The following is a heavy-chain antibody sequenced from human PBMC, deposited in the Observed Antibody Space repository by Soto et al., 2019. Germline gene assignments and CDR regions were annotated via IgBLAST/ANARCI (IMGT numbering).Heavy chain of an antibody. CDR1: GFMFSHDW. Sequence: GGSLRLSCAASGFMFSHDWMNWVRQGPGKGLEWIARIISGGSRVTYADSVEGRFTITRDNAKNMLFLEMHSLTVKDTAVYYCARERTSKGGLDVWGQGTTVTVSS. CDR3: ARERTSKGGLDV. CDR2: IISGGSRV. V-gene: IGHV3-74*01. J-gene: IGHJ6*02.